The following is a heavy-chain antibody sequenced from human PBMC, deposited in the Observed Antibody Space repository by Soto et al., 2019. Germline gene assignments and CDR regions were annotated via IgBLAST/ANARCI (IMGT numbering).Heavy chain of an antibody. CDR1: GYTFTSYY. Sequence: QVQLVQSGAEVKKPGASVKVSCKASGYTFTSYYMHWVRQAPGQGLEWMGIINPSGGSTSYAQKFQGRVTMTRDTSTSTVYMELSSLRSEDTSVYYCARTRYSSSWPPSHHWFDPWGQGTLVTVSS. V-gene: IGHV1-46*03. J-gene: IGHJ5*02. D-gene: IGHD6-13*01. CDR2: INPSGGST. CDR3: ARTRYSSSWPPSHHWFDP.